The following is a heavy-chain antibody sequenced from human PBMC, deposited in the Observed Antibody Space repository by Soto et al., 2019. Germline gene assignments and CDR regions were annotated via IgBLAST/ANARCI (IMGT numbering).Heavy chain of an antibody. D-gene: IGHD6-19*01. V-gene: IGHV3-30*18. Sequence: QVQLVESGGGVVQPGRSLRLSCAASGFTFSSYGMHWVRQAPGKGLEWVAVISYDGSNKYYADSVKGRFTISRDNSKNKLYLQMNSLRAEDTAVYYCAKDRHTNSIAVAGYFDYWGQGTLVTVSS. CDR2: ISYDGSNK. J-gene: IGHJ4*02. CDR1: GFTFSSYG. CDR3: AKDRHTNSIAVAGYFDY.